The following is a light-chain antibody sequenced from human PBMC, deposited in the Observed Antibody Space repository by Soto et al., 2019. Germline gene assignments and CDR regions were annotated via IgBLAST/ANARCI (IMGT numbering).Light chain of an antibody. CDR3: YTYAGFSTYL. Sequence: QSVLTQPASVSGSPGQSITISCTGTSSDVGSYSLLSWYQHHPGKAPKLIIYEDIKGPSGVSNRFSGSKSGNTASQRISELQAEDEDDYYCYTYAGFSTYLFGPGTKVTV. V-gene: IGLV2-23*01. CDR2: EDI. J-gene: IGLJ1*01. CDR1: SSDVGSYSL.